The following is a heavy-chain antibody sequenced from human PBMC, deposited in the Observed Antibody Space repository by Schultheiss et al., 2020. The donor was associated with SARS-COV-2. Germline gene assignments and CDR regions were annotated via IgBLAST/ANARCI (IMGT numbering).Heavy chain of an antibody. D-gene: IGHD3-22*01. CDR1: GYTFTGYY. J-gene: IGHJ4*02. Sequence: ASVKVSCKASGYTFTGYYMHWVRQATGQGLEWMGWMNPNSGNTGYAQKFQGRVTMTRNTSISTAYMELSSLRSEDTAVYYCARGLITMIVVEQSYFDYWGQGTLVTVSS. V-gene: IGHV1-8*02. CDR3: ARGLITMIVVEQSYFDY. CDR2: MNPNSGNT.